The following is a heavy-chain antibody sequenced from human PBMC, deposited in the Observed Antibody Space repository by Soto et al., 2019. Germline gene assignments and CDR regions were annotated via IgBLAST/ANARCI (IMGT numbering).Heavy chain of an antibody. CDR2: IYYSGST. CDR1: GGSISSGDYY. Sequence: SETLSLTCTVSGGSISSGDYYWSWIRQPPGKGLEWIGYIYYSGSTYYNPSLKSRVTISVYTAKNQFSLKLSSVTAADTAWYYCAREWGGAGCSSTSCYSDYWGQGTLVTVSS. CDR3: AREWGGAGCSSTSCYSDY. V-gene: IGHV4-30-4*01. D-gene: IGHD2-2*02. J-gene: IGHJ4*02.